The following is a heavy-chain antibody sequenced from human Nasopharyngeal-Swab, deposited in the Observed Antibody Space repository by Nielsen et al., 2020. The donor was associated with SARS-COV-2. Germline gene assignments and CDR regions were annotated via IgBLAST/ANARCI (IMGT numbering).Heavy chain of an antibody. CDR3: AKDRDSGDDSEDYYHYYGMDV. D-gene: IGHD5-12*01. Sequence: GGSLRLSCAASGFTFSNFAMSWVRQAPGKGLEWVSVISGDSDSTYYTDSVRGRFTISRDNSKNTLNLQMNNLRAEDTAIYYCAKDRDSGDDSEDYYHYYGMDVWGQGTTVTVFS. CDR1: GFTFSNFA. CDR2: ISGDSDST. J-gene: IGHJ6*02. V-gene: IGHV3-23*01.